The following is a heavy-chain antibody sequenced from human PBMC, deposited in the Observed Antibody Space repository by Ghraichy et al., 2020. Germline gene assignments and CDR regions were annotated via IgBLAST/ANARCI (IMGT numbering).Heavy chain of an antibody. CDR1: GDSVSSNSAA. CDR3: ARDSDRIAVAGTGNWYFDL. J-gene: IGHJ2*01. D-gene: IGHD6-19*01. Sequence: TLSLTCAISGDSVSSNSAAWNWIRQSPSRGLEWLGRTYYRSKWYNDYAVSVKSRITINPDTSKNQFSLQLNSVTPEDTAVYYCARDSDRIAVAGTGNWYFDLWGRGTLVTVSS. V-gene: IGHV6-1*01. CDR2: TYYRSKWYN.